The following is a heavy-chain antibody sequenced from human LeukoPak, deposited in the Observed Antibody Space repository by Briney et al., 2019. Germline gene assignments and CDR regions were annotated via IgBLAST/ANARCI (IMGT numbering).Heavy chain of an antibody. CDR3: ARVGLYCSSTSCYSFDY. V-gene: IGHV1-46*01. CDR1: GYTFTSYY. J-gene: IGHJ4*02. D-gene: IGHD2-2*01. Sequence: ASVKVSCKASGYTFTSYYMHWVRQAPGQGLEWMGIINPSGGSTSYAQKFRGRVTMTRDTSTSTVYMELSSLRSEDTAVYYCARVGLYCSSTSCYSFDYWGQGTLVTVSS. CDR2: INPSGGST.